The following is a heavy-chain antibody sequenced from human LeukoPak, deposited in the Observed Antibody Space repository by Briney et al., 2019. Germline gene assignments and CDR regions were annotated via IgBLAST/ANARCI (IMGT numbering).Heavy chain of an antibody. D-gene: IGHD3-22*01. Sequence: PGGSLRLSCAASGFTFSDYYMSWIRQAPGKGLEWVSYISSSGSTIYYAASVKGRFTISRDNAKNSLYLQMNSLRAEDTAVYYCASSGYYVRGAFDIWGQGTMVTVSS. CDR1: GFTFSDYY. CDR2: ISSSGSTI. CDR3: ASSGYYVRGAFDI. V-gene: IGHV3-11*01. J-gene: IGHJ3*02.